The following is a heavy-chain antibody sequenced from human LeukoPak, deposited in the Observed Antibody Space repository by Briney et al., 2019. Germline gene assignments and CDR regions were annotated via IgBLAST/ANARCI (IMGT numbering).Heavy chain of an antibody. Sequence: SETLSLTCAVYGGSFSGYYWSWIRQPPGKGLEWIGEINHSGSTNYNPSLKSRVTISVDTSKNQFSLKLSSVTAADTAVYYCARVHCGGDCYSLFDPWGQGTLVTVSS. J-gene: IGHJ5*02. D-gene: IGHD2-21*02. CDR3: ARVHCGGDCYSLFDP. V-gene: IGHV4-34*01. CDR1: GGSFSGYY. CDR2: INHSGST.